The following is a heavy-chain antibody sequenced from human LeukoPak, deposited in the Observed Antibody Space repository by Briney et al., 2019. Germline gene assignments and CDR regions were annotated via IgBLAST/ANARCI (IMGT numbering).Heavy chain of an antibody. CDR2: IKQDGSER. CDR3: ARDLSTSRPAY. V-gene: IGHV3-7*03. J-gene: IGHJ4*02. CDR1: GFTFSSYW. D-gene: IGHD2-2*01. Sequence: PGGSLRLSCAASGFTFSSYWMSWVRQPPGKGLEWVATIKQDGSERYYVDSVKGRFTISRDNAKDSLYLQINSLRADETAVYYCARDLSTSRPAYWGQGTQVTVSS.